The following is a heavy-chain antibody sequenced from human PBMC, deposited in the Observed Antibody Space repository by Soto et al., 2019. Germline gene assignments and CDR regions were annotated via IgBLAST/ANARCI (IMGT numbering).Heavy chain of an antibody. CDR1: GGTFSSYT. CDR3: ASSAAGGAFDI. Sequence: QVQLVQSGAEVKKPGSSVKVSCKASGGTFSSYTISWVRQAPGQGLEWMGRIIPILGIANYAQKFQGRVTMTADKSTSTAYMELSSLRSEDTAVYYCASSAAGGAFDIWGQGTMFTVSS. D-gene: IGHD1-26*01. CDR2: IIPILGIA. V-gene: IGHV1-69*02. J-gene: IGHJ3*02.